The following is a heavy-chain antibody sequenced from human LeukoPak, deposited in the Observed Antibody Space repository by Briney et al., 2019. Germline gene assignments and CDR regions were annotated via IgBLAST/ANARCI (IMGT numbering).Heavy chain of an antibody. CDR1: GFTFRSYC. V-gene: IGHV3-30*18. Sequence: GGSPRLFFGASGFTFRSYCMHLVRQAPGKGPEWVASISYDGSNKYYADSVKGRFTISRDNSKNTLYLQMNSLRAEDTAVYYCAKDLRWLLWFGELLDWGQGTLVTVSS. CDR3: AKDLRWLLWFGELLD. J-gene: IGHJ4*02. CDR2: ISYDGSNK. D-gene: IGHD3-10*01.